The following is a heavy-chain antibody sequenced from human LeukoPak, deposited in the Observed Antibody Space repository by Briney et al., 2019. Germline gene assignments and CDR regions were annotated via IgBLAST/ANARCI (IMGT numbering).Heavy chain of an antibody. D-gene: IGHD3-3*01. V-gene: IGHV3-23*01. J-gene: IGHJ3*02. CDR1: GFTFSSYA. Sequence: LPGGSLRLSCAASGFTFSSYAMSWVRQAPGKGLEWVSAISGSGGSTYYADSVKGRFTISRDNSKNTLYLQMNSLRAEDTAVYYCAKVRGPSLRFWGSDAFDIWGQGTMVTVSS. CDR3: AKVRGPSLRFWGSDAFDI. CDR2: ISGSGGST.